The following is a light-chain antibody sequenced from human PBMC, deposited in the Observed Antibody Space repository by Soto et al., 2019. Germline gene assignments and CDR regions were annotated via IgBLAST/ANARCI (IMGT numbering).Light chain of an antibody. J-gene: IGKJ3*01. Sequence: DIQMTQSPSTLSASVGDRVTITCRASQSISSWLAWYQQKPGKAPKLLIYKASSLESGVPSRFSGSGSGTEFTLTISSLKPDDFATYYCQHYNSYPFTFGPVTKVDIK. CDR1: QSISSW. V-gene: IGKV1-5*03. CDR3: QHYNSYPFT. CDR2: KAS.